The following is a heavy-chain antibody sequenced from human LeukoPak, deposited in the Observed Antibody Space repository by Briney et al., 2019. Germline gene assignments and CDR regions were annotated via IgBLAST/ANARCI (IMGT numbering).Heavy chain of an antibody. D-gene: IGHD6-19*01. CDR1: GFTFRSYA. Sequence: GGSLRLSCAASGFTFRSYAMSWVRQAPGKGLEWVSVINNSGGITYYADSVKGRLTISRDNSKNTLYLQMNSLRAEDTAVYYCATPGYSSGWYAYWGQGTLVSVSS. CDR2: INNSGGIT. V-gene: IGHV3-23*01. J-gene: IGHJ4*02. CDR3: ATPGYSSGWYAY.